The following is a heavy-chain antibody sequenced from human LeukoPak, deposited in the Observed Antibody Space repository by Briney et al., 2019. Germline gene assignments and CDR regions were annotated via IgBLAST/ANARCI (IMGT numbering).Heavy chain of an antibody. CDR2: IYYSGST. CDR3: ARNGGYSSSWDYYYYGMDV. J-gene: IGHJ6*02. Sequence: GSLRLSCAASGFTFSSYAMSWIRQPPGKGLEWIGYIYYSGSTNYNPSLKSRVTISVDTSKNQFSLKLSSVTAADTAVYYCARNGGYSSSWDYYYYGMDVWGQGTTVTVSS. D-gene: IGHD6-13*01. CDR1: GFTFSSYA. V-gene: IGHV4-59*08.